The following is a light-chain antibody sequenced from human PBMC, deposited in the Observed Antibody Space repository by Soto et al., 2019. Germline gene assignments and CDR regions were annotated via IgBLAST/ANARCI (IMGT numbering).Light chain of an antibody. V-gene: IGKV3-15*01. Sequence: EIVMTQAPATLSVSPGERATLSCRASQSVDSNLSWYQQKPGQAPRLLLYGASTRATGFPARFSGSGSGTEFTLSISSLQSEDAAVYYCQQYSDWPPWTFGQGTQVEIK. CDR2: GAS. CDR3: QQYSDWPPWT. CDR1: QSVDSN. J-gene: IGKJ1*01.